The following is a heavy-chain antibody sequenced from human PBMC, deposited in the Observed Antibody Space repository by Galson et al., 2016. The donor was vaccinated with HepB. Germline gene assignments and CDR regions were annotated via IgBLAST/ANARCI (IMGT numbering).Heavy chain of an antibody. J-gene: IGHJ5*02. V-gene: IGHV5-51*01. D-gene: IGHD6-13*01. CDR1: GFSFTNYW. CDR2: IYPGASDT. CDR3: ARQWGLIVATGPFDP. Sequence: QSGAEVKKPGESLKISCQGFGFSFTNYWIGWVRQMPGKGLEWMGTIYPGASDTRYSPSFEGQVTISADKSISTAYLQWSSLKASDTAIYYCARQWGLIVATGPFDPWGQGTLVTVSS.